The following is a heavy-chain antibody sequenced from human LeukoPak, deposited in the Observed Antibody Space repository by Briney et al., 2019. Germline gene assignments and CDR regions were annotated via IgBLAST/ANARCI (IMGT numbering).Heavy chain of an antibody. V-gene: IGHV1-2*02. CDR3: APTAEAYTSWWKV. CDR1: GYKFTDDY. J-gene: IGHJ4*02. Sequence: GALVKVSCKASGYKFTDDYMHWVRQAPGQGLEFMGWINPDSGFTNYAQEFKGRVTMIRDTSISTAYLEVRSLTSDDTAVYYCAPTAEAYTSWWKVWGQGTLVTVSS. D-gene: IGHD3-16*01. CDR2: INPDSGFT.